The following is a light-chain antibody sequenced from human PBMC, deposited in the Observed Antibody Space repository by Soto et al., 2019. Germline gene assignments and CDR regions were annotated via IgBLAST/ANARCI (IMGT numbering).Light chain of an antibody. V-gene: IGLV1-44*01. CDR2: GNA. J-gene: IGLJ3*02. CDR1: TSNIGTDT. Sequence: QAVVTQPPSASGAPGQRVTISCSGSTSNIGTDTVNWYQQLPGTAPKLLIYGNAQRPSGVPDRFSGSKSATSASLAISGLQSKDEADYYCAAWDDSLNGWVFGGGTKLTVL. CDR3: AAWDDSLNGWV.